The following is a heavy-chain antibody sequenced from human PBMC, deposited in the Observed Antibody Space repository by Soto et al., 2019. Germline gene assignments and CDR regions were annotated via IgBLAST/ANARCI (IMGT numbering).Heavy chain of an antibody. J-gene: IGHJ5*02. Sequence: EVHLVESGGGLVQPGGSLRLSCTASGFTFSDSWMTWVRQAPGKGLEWVARIKPDESEKKYADSVKGRFSISRDNAKNSMYLQMDSVRGEDTAVYYCVRGGSNYASWGQGTLVTVSS. D-gene: IGHD4-4*01. CDR3: VRGGSNYAS. CDR2: IKPDESEK. CDR1: GFTFSDSW. V-gene: IGHV3-7*01.